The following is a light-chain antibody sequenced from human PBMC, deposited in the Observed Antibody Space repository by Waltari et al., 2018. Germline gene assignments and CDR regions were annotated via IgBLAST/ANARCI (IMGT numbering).Light chain of an antibody. CDR1: QSVFYSSNNKNY. CDR3: QQHYSNPRT. V-gene: IGKV4-1*01. Sequence: DIVMTQSPDSLAVSLGERATIHCKSSQSVFYSSNNKNYLTWYQQKPGQPPKLLIYWASTRESGVPDRFSGSGSGTDFTLTITSLQAEDVAVYYCQQHYSNPRTFGGGTKVEIK. CDR2: WAS. J-gene: IGKJ4*01.